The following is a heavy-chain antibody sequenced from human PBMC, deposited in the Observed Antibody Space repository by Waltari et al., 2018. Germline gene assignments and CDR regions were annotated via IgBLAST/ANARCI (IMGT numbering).Heavy chain of an antibody. Sequence: QVQLQQWGAGLLTPSETLSITCAVYGGSFSGHYWSWLRQPPGEGLEWIWGIKHSGSTIYNPSLKHRVTISVDTSKNQFAQKLSSVTAADTAVYYCARGLTFYAFDIWGQGTMVTVSS. CDR1: GGSFSGHY. V-gene: IGHV4-34*01. J-gene: IGHJ3*02. CDR2: IKHSGST. CDR3: ARGLTFYAFDI.